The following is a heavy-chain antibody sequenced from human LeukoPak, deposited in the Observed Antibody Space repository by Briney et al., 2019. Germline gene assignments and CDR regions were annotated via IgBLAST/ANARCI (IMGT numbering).Heavy chain of an antibody. Sequence: SETLSLTCTVSGYSISSGYFWGWIRQPPGKGLEWIGTISHGGSTYYNPSLKSRVTISVDTSKNQFSLNLSSVTAADTAVFYGARATVTTEGDYFDYWGQGTLVTVSS. CDR1: GYSISSGYF. V-gene: IGHV4-38-2*02. CDR3: ARATVTTEGDYFDY. J-gene: IGHJ4*02. D-gene: IGHD4-17*01. CDR2: ISHGGST.